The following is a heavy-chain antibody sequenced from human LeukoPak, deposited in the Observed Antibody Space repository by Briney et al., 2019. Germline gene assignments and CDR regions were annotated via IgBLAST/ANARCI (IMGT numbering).Heavy chain of an antibody. J-gene: IGHJ4*02. CDR2: INPSGGST. D-gene: IGHD3-16*02. CDR1: GYTFTSYY. V-gene: IGHV1-46*01. CDR3: ARSRDYVWGSYRPFDY. Sequence: ASVKVSCKASGYTFTSYYMHWVRQAPGQGLEWMGIINPSGGSTSYAQKFQGRVTITRDTSTSTVYMELSSLRSEDTAVYYCARSRDYVWGSYRPFDYWGQGTLVTVSS.